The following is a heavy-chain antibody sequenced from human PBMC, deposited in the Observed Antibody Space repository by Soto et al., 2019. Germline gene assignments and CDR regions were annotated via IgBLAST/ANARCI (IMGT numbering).Heavy chain of an antibody. J-gene: IGHJ4*02. V-gene: IGHV4-31*03. D-gene: IGHD6-13*01. CDR2: IYYSGST. CDR1: GGSISSGGYY. Sequence: QVPLQESGPGLVKPSQTLSLTCPVSGGSISSGGYYWSWIRPHPRKGLEWIGYIYYSGSTYYNPSLKSRVTISVDTSKNQFSLKLSSVTAADTAVYYCACSIAAAEYYDYWGQGTLVTVSS. CDR3: ACSIAAAEYYDY.